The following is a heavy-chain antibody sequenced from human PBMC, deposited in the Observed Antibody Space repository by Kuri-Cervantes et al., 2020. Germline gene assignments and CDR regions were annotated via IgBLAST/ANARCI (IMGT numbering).Heavy chain of an antibody. J-gene: IGHJ4*02. D-gene: IGHD1-20*01. Sequence: ETLSLTCAASGFTFSSYSMNWVRQAPGKGLEWVSSISSSSSYIYYADSVKGRFTISRDNAKNSLYLQMNSLRAEDTAVYYCARFNWNDYWGQGTLVTVSS. V-gene: IGHV3-21*01. CDR2: ISSSSSYI. CDR3: ARFNWNDY. CDR1: GFTFSSYS.